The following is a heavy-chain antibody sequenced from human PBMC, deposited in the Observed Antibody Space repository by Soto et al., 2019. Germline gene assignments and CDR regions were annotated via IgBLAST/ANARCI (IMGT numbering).Heavy chain of an antibody. CDR3: AKDSISMVRGTNNWFDS. V-gene: IGHV3-23*01. J-gene: IGHJ5*01. CDR1: GFTFNNYA. Sequence: GGSLRLSCVASGFTFNNYAMSWVRQAPGKGLEWVSAISGGITYYADSVKGRFTISRDNSKNTLFLQMTGLRVEDTAVYYCAKDSISMVRGTNNWFDSWGQGTLVTVSS. CDR2: ISGGIT. D-gene: IGHD3-10*01.